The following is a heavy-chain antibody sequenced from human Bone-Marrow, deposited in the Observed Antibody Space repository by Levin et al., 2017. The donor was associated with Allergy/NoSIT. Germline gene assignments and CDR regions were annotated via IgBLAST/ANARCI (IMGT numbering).Heavy chain of an antibody. D-gene: IGHD4-17*01. Sequence: PGGSLRLSCAASGFTFSSYAMSWVRQAPGKGLEWVSAISGSGGSTYYADSVKGRFTISRDNSKNTLYLQMNSLRAEDTAVYYCAKDFVWVNDYGDYFFDYWGQGTLVTVSS. CDR1: GFTFSSYA. V-gene: IGHV3-23*01. CDR2: ISGSGGST. J-gene: IGHJ4*02. CDR3: AKDFVWVNDYGDYFFDY.